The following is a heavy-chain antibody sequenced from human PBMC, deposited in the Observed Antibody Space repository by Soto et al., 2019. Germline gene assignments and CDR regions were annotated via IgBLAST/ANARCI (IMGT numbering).Heavy chain of an antibody. Sequence: GGSLRLSCAASGFTFSSYAMSWVRQAPGKGLEWVSAISGSGGSTYYADSVKGRFTISRDNSKNTLYLQMNSLRAEDTAVYYCAKDQVADYYYYYMDVWGKGTTVTVSS. CDR1: GFTFSSYA. V-gene: IGHV3-23*01. CDR2: ISGSGGST. CDR3: AKDQVADYYYYYMDV. J-gene: IGHJ6*03.